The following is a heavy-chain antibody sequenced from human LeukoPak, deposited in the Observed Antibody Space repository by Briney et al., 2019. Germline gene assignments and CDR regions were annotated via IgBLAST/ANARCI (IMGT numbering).Heavy chain of an antibody. Sequence: KHGESLKISCKGSGYSFTSYWIGWVRQMPGKGLEWMGIIYPGDSDTRYSPSFQGQVTISADKAISTAYLQWSSLKASDTAMYYCARHPVYAIGWFDGWGQGTLVTVSS. CDR3: ARHPVYAIGWFDG. CDR1: GYSFTSYW. D-gene: IGHD2-8*01. J-gene: IGHJ5*02. V-gene: IGHV5-51*01. CDR2: IYPGDSDT.